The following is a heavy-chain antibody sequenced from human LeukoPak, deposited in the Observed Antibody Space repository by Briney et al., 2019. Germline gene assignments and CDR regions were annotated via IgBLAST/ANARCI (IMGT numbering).Heavy chain of an antibody. CDR2: IKEDGSEK. Sequence: PGRSLRLSCAASGFTFSSYWMSWVRQAPGKGLEWVANIKEDGSEKYYVDSVKGRFTISRDNAKNSLSLQMNSLGAEDTAVYYCARDGCSGGNCYSYWFDPWGQGTLVTVSS. CDR3: ARDGCSGGNCYSYWFDP. V-gene: IGHV3-7*01. J-gene: IGHJ5*02. D-gene: IGHD2-15*01. CDR1: GFTFSSYW.